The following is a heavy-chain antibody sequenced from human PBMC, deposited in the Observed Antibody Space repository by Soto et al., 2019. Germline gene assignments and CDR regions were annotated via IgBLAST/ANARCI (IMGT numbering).Heavy chain of an antibody. CDR3: ARAGDQPFDY. V-gene: IGHV1-46*01. J-gene: IGHJ4*02. D-gene: IGHD3-16*01. CDR2: SNPSGGRT. CDR1: GYTFTQYY. Sequence: QVQLVRSGAEVKNPGASVKVSCKTSGYTFTQYYIHWVRQAPGQGLEWMGLSNPSGGRTSSAQKFQGRVTMSRDTSTTTVYMELSSLRFEDTAVYYCARAGDQPFDYWGQGTLVTVSS.